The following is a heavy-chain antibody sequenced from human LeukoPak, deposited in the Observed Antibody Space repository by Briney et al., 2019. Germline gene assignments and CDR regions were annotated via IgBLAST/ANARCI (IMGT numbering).Heavy chain of an antibody. CDR3: ATLTPDYYGSGSYFLVDV. CDR1: GYTFTSYG. J-gene: IGHJ6*02. V-gene: IGHV1-69*13. Sequence: ASVKVSCKASGYTFTSYGISWVRQAPGQGLEWMGGIIPIFGTANYAQKFLGRVTITADESTSTAYMELSSLRSEDTAVYYCATLTPDYYGSGSYFLVDVWGRGTTVTVSS. D-gene: IGHD3-10*01. CDR2: IIPIFGTA.